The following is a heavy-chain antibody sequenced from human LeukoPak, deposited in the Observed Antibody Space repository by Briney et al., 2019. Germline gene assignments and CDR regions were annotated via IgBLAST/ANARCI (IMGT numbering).Heavy chain of an antibody. D-gene: IGHD6-19*01. J-gene: IGHJ4*02. V-gene: IGHV1-18*01. Sequence: ASVKVSCKASGYTFINYGISWVRQAPGQGLEWMGWISAYDGNTNYAQKLQGRVTMTTDTSTSTAYMELRSLRSDDTAVYYCAREYSSGYPKGDYWGQGTLVTVSS. CDR2: ISAYDGNT. CDR1: GYTFINYG. CDR3: AREYSSGYPKGDY.